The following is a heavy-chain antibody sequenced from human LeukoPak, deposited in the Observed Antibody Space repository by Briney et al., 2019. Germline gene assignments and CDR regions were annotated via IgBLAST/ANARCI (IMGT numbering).Heavy chain of an antibody. CDR1: GGSVSGGSISSYY. CDR3: AREGDILTGYYWGGFDY. Sequence: SETLSLTCTVSGGSVSGGSISSYYWSWIRQPPGKGLEWIGRIYTSGSTNYNPSLRSRVTISLDTSKNQFSLKLSSVTAADTAVYYCAREGDILTGYYWGGFDYWGQGTLVTVSS. D-gene: IGHD3-9*01. V-gene: IGHV4-4*08. J-gene: IGHJ4*02. CDR2: IYTSGST.